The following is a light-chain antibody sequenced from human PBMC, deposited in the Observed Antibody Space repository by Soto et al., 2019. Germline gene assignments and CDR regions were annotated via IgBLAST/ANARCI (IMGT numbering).Light chain of an antibody. CDR1: SSSIGAGYD. J-gene: IGLJ1*01. CDR2: ANS. CDR3: QSYDSSVYGYV. Sequence: QSVLTQPTSVSGAPGQRVTISCTGSSSSIGAGYDVHWYQQLPGAAPKLLIYANSNRPSVVPDRFSGSKSGTSASLAITGLQDEDEAAYYCQSYDSSVYGYVFGSGTKVT. V-gene: IGLV1-40*01.